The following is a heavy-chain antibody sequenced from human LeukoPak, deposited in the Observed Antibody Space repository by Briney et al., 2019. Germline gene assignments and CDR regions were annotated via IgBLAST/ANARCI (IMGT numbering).Heavy chain of an antibody. V-gene: IGHV1-69*04. CDR1: GGTFSSYA. CDR2: IIPILGIA. D-gene: IGHD1-26*01. CDR3: ARAGVYPASYSGSYWWGYYFDY. J-gene: IGHJ4*02. Sequence: GSSVKVSCKASGGTFSSYAISWVRQAPGQGLEWMGRIIPILGIANYAQKLQGRVTMTTDTSTSTAYMELRSLRSDDTAVYYCARAGVYPASYSGSYWWGYYFDYWGQGTLVTVSS.